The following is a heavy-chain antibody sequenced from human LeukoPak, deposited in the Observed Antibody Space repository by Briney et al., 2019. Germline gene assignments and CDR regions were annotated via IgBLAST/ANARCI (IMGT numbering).Heavy chain of an antibody. D-gene: IGHD6-19*01. Sequence: PSETLSLTCTVAGASISGYYWSWIWQPPGKGREWIGYISYSGSNNHNTSLKSRVSISVDTSKNQFSLNLNSVPAADTAVFYCARHGSGWCFDYWGQGTLVTVCS. CDR3: ARHGSGWCFDY. V-gene: IGHV4-59*08. J-gene: IGHJ4*02. CDR1: GASISGYY. CDR2: ISYSGSN.